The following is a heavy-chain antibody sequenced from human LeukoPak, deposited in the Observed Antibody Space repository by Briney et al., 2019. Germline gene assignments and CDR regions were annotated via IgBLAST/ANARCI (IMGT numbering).Heavy chain of an antibody. CDR1: GYSFISYG. J-gene: IGHJ6*04. CDR2: ISTYNGYA. D-gene: IGHD6-19*01. CDR3: ARNSSDWYGYMDV. V-gene: IGHV1-18*01. Sequence: GASVKVSCKASGYSFISYGISWVRQAPGQGLEWMGWISTYNGYANYAQKLQGRVTMTTETSTSTAYMELRSLRSDDTAVYYCARNSSDWYGYMDVWGKGTTVTVSS.